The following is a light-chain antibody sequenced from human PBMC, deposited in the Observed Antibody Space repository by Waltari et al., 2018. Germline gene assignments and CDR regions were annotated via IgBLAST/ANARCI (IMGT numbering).Light chain of an antibody. J-gene: IGLJ2*01. CDR3: CSYAGGSTVV. V-gene: IGLV2-23*02. CDR1: SSDVGDYDY. CDR2: DVT. Sequence: QSALTQPASVSGSPGQSIAISCTGTSSDVGDYDYVSWYQQHPGKAPNLMIYDVTKRPSGVANRFSGSKSGKTASLTISGLQAEDEADYYCCSYAGGSTVVFGGGTKLTVL.